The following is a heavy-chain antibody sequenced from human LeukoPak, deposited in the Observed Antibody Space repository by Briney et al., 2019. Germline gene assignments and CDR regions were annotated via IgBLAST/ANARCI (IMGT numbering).Heavy chain of an antibody. CDR2: SNAGNGNT. J-gene: IGHJ4*02. CDR1: VYTFTTYA. D-gene: IGHD3-10*01. V-gene: IGHV1-3*01. CDR3: ARDWHGVGDGDFDY. Sequence: GASVKVSCKASVYTFTTYAMHWVRQAPGQRLEGMGWSNAGNGNTKYSQKFQGRVTITRDTSASTAYMELSSLRSEDTAMYYCARDWHGVGDGDFDYWGQGTLVTVSS.